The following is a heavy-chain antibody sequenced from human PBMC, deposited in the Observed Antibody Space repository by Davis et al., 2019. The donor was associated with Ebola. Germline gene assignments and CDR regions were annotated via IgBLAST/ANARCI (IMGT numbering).Heavy chain of an antibody. V-gene: IGHV4-59*01. CDR3: ARDYGVGWFDP. J-gene: IGHJ5*02. CDR2: IYYSGST. D-gene: IGHD2-15*01. CDR1: GGSISSYY. Sequence: ESLKISCTVSGGSISSYYWSWIRQPPGKGLEWIGYIYYSGSTNYNPSLKSRVTISVDTSKNQFSLKLSSVTAADTAVYYCARDYGVGWFDPWGQGTLVTVSS.